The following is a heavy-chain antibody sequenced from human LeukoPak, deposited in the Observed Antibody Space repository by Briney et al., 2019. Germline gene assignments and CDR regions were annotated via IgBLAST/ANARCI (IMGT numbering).Heavy chain of an antibody. Sequence: SVKVSCKTSGGTFSSYGISWVRQAPGQGLEWMGGIIPIFGTANYAQKFQGRVTITADESTSTAYMELSSLRSEDTAVYYCASCIERDWNPYYYYYMDVWGKGTTVTVSS. CDR3: ASCIERDWNPYYYYYMDV. V-gene: IGHV1-69*01. CDR2: IIPIFGTA. CDR1: GGTFSSYG. J-gene: IGHJ6*03. D-gene: IGHD1-1*01.